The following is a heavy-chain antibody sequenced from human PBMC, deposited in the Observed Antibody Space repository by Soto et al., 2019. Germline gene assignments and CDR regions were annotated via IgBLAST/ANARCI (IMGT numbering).Heavy chain of an antibody. D-gene: IGHD2-2*01. CDR2: IRGKAYGGTT. CDR3: ARVGCTSTSCYYLFDF. CDR1: GFTFGDHD. J-gene: IGHJ4*02. V-gene: IGHV3-49*03. Sequence: GGSLRLSCTTSGFTFGDHDMSWLRQAPGKGLEWLGFIRGKAYGGTTEYAASVKGRFAMSRDDSQGIAYLQMNSLKTEDTAVYYCARVGCTSTSCYYLFDFWGQGSLVTVSS.